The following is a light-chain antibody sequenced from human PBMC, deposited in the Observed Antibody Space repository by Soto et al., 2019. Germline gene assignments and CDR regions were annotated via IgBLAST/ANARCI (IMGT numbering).Light chain of an antibody. CDR2: GAS. CDR3: QQYKSYLRT. V-gene: IGKV3-15*01. J-gene: IGKJ1*01. CDR1: QAVSSN. Sequence: EIVLAQSPATLSSFPGDRVTLSCRASQAVSSNLAWYQQKPGQAPRLLIYGASTRATGIPARFSGRGSGTEFTLTINSLQPEDFATYYCQQYKSYLRTFGQGTKVDIK.